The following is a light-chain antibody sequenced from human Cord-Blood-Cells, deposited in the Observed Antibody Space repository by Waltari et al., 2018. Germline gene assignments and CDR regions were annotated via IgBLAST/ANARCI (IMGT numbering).Light chain of an antibody. CDR1: QSVSRSY. Sequence: EIVLTQSPGTLSLSPGEIANLSCRASQSVSRSYLAWYQQKPGQAPRLLIYGASSRATGIPDRFSGSGSGTDFTLTISRLEPEDFVVYYCQQYGSSPFTFGPGTKVDIE. CDR3: QQYGSSPFT. J-gene: IGKJ3*01. CDR2: GAS. V-gene: IGKV3-20*01.